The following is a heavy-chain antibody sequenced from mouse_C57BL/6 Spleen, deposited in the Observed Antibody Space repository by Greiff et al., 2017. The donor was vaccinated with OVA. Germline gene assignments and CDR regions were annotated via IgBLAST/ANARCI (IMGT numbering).Heavy chain of an antibody. CDR2: INPNNGGT. D-gene: IGHD2-3*01. Sequence: VQLKQSGPELVKPGASVKISCKASGYTFTDYYMNWVKQSHGKSLEWIGDINPNNGGTSYNQKFKGKATLTVDKSSSTAYMELRSLTSEDSAVYYCARGWSLAMDYWGQGTSVTVSS. CDR3: ARGWSLAMDY. V-gene: IGHV1-26*01. J-gene: IGHJ4*01. CDR1: GYTFTDYY.